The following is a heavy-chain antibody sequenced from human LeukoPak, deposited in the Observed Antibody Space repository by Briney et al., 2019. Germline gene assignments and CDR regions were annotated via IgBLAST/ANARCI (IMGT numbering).Heavy chain of an antibody. CDR1: GFTFSSYS. CDR3: ARGSLWLRARDGMDV. CDR2: ISSSSSYI. J-gene: IGHJ6*02. V-gene: IGHV3-21*01. Sequence: GGSLRLSCAASGFTFSSYSMNWVRQAPGKGLEWVSSISSSSSYIYYADSVKGRFTISRDNSKNTLYLQMNSLRAEDTAVYYCARGSLWLRARDGMDVWGQGTTVTVSS. D-gene: IGHD5-12*01.